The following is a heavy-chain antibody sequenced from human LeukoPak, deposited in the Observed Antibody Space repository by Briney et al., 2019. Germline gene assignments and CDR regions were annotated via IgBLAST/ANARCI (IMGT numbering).Heavy chain of an antibody. CDR3: ARTKSRLGELLLDPDAFDI. CDR2: ISAYNGNT. J-gene: IGHJ3*02. V-gene: IGHV1-18*01. CDR1: GYRLSSYG. Sequence: GASVKVSCKASGYRLSSYGISWMRQAPRQGLEWMGWISAYNGNTNSAQKFQGRVTMTTDTSTSSAYMELRSLRSDDTAVYYCARTKSRLGELLLDPDAFDIWGQGTMVTVSS. D-gene: IGHD3-16*02.